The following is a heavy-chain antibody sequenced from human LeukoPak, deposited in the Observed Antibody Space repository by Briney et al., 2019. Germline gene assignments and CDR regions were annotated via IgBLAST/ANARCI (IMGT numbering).Heavy chain of an antibody. J-gene: IGHJ4*02. Sequence: SETLSLTCNVSGGSITSYYWSWIRQPPGKGLEWIGCIYYTGRTKYNASLESRVTISVDTSNNQFSLRLNSVTPADTAIYYCARRAAGAWATFDYWGQGTLVTVSS. CDR1: GGSITSYY. D-gene: IGHD1-26*01. V-gene: IGHV4-59*01. CDR3: ARRAAGAWATFDY. CDR2: IYYTGRT.